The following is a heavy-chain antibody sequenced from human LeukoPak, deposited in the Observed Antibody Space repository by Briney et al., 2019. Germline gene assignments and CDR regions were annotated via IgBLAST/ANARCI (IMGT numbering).Heavy chain of an antibody. D-gene: IGHD3-3*01. J-gene: IGHJ4*02. Sequence: GGSLRLSCAASGFTFSSYAMSWVRQAPGKGLEWVSAISGSGGSTYYADSVKGRFTISRDNSKNTLYLQMNSLRAEDTAVYYCAKETAITIFGVVIPDYWGQGTLVTVSS. CDR1: GFTFSSYA. CDR2: ISGSGGST. CDR3: AKETAITIFGVVIPDY. V-gene: IGHV3-23*01.